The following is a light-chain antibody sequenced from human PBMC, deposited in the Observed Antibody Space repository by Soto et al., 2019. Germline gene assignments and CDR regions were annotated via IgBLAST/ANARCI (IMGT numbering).Light chain of an antibody. CDR2: GAS. CDR1: QSVSSSY. V-gene: IGKV3-15*01. Sequence: EIVLTQSPGTLSLSPGERATLSCRASQSVSSSYLAWYQQKPGQAPRLLIYGASTRATGIPARFSRSGSGTEFTLTISSLQSEDFAVYYCQQYNNWPRTFGQVTRLEIK. CDR3: QQYNNWPRT. J-gene: IGKJ5*01.